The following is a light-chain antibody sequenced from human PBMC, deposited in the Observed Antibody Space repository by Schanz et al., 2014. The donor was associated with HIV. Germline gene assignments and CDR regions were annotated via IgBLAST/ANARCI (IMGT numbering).Light chain of an antibody. CDR3: QQYNNWPSWT. CDR1: QSVSSY. V-gene: IGKV3-15*01. J-gene: IGKJ1*01. Sequence: EIVMTQSPVTLSLSPGERATLSCRASQSVSSYLAWYQQKPGQAPRLLIYDASTRATGVPDRFRGSGSGTEFTLTISSLQSEDSAIYYCQQYNNWPSWTFGQGTKVEIK. CDR2: DAS.